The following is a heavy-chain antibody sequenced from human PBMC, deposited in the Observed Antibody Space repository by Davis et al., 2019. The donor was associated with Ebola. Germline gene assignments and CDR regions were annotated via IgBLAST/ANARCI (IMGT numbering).Heavy chain of an antibody. CDR2: ISGSGGST. CDR3: AKDRWVDCTETGCYRPTDY. D-gene: IGHD2-2*02. V-gene: IGHV3-23*01. J-gene: IGHJ4*02. CDR1: GFTFSGYA. Sequence: PGGSLRLSCAASGFTFSGYAMSWARQAPGKGMEWVSAISGSGGSTYYADSVKGRFTNSRDNSKNTLYLQMNSLRAEDTAVYYCAKDRWVDCTETGCYRPTDYWGQGTLVTVSS.